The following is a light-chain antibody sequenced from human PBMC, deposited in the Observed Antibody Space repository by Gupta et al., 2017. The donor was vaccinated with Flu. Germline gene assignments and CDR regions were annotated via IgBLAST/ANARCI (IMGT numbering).Light chain of an antibody. CDR1: QSVSSN. V-gene: IGKV3-15*01. CDR2: DAS. Sequence: EIVMTQSPATLSVSPGERATLSCRASQSVSSNLAWYQQKPGQAPSLLISDASTRATGVPARFSGSGSGTEFTLTISSLQSEDFAVYYCQHYNNWPLTFGQGTKVEIK. J-gene: IGKJ1*01. CDR3: QHYNNWPLT.